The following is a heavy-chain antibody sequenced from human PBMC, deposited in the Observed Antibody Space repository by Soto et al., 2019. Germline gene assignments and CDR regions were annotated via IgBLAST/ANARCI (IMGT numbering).Heavy chain of an antibody. D-gene: IGHD1-7*01. CDR2: INAGNGNR. CDR1: GYTFTSYA. V-gene: IGHV1-3*01. J-gene: IGHJ4*02. CDR3: ARDRTGTTRY. Sequence: ASVTVSYKASGYTFTSYAVHWVLQATGEMLEWMGWINAGNGNRKYSKTFQGRVTITRDKSASTAYMELSSLSSEGTALYYCARDRTGTTRYWGQGTLVTVSS.